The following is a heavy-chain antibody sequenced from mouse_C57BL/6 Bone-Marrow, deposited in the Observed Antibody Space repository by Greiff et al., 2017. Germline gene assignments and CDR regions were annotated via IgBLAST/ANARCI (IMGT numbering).Heavy chain of an antibody. CDR2: IYPSDGDT. V-gene: IGHV1-82*01. Sequence: VQLQQPGPELVKPGASVKISCKASGYAFSSSWMHWVKQRPGQGLEWIGRIYPSDGDTNYNRKFKGKATLTADKSSSTAYMQLSSLTSEDSAVYYCASVESYDPFAYWGQGTLVTVSA. CDR3: ASVESYDPFAY. J-gene: IGHJ3*01. D-gene: IGHD3-3*01. CDR1: GYAFSSSW.